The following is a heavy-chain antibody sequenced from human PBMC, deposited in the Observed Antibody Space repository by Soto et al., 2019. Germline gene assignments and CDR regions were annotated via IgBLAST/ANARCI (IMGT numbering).Heavy chain of an antibody. J-gene: IGHJ4*02. V-gene: IGHV3-30*03. D-gene: IGHD5-18*01. Sequence: QAQLVESGGGVVQPGRSLRFSSAASGFTFSSYGMHWVRQAPGTGLEWVAVISYDGGLQHYADSVKGRFTISRDNSKNMVLLQMNSLRAEDTAVDYCVSDRGYGHASVPYSWGQGTLVSVSS. CDR3: VSDRGYGHASVPYS. CDR2: ISYDGGLQ. CDR1: GFTFSSYG.